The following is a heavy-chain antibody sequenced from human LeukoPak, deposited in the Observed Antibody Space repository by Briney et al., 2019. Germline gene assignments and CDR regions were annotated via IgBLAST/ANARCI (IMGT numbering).Heavy chain of an antibody. D-gene: IGHD6-19*01. CDR1: GFTFGSYS. CDR3: ARDGEWLVGEFDP. CDR2: ISSSSSYI. Sequence: GGSLRLSCAASGFTFGSYSMNWVRQAPGKGLEWVSSISSSSSYIYYADSVKGRFTISRDNAKNSLYLQMNSLRAEDTAVYYCARDGEWLVGEFDPWGQGTLVTVSS. J-gene: IGHJ5*02. V-gene: IGHV3-21*01.